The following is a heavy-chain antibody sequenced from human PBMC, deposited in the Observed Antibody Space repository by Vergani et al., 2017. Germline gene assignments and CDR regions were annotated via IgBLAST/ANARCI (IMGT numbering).Heavy chain of an antibody. CDR2: IYSGGST. V-gene: IGHV3-53*05. J-gene: IGHJ5*02. CDR3: ARDKLSFGYSGSFRNWFDP. D-gene: IGHD1-26*01. CDR1: GFTVSSDY. Sequence: EVQLVETGGGLIQPGGSLRLSCAASGFTVSSDYMSWVRQAPGKGLEWVSVIYSGGSTYYADSVKGRFTISRDNSKNTLYLQMNSLRAEDTAVYYCARDKLSFGYSGSFRNWFDPWGQGTLVTVSS.